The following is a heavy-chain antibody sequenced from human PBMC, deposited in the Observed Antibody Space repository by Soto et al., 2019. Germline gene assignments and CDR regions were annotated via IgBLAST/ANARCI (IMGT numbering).Heavy chain of an antibody. D-gene: IGHD3-3*01. Sequence: ASVKVSCKASGYTFTGYYIHWVRQAPGQGLEWMGWINPNSGDTNYAQKFQGRVTITADESTSTAYMELSSLRSEDTAVYYCATGELGYDFWSGYPAHYYYYGMDVWGQGTTVTVSS. CDR1: GYTFTGYY. J-gene: IGHJ6*02. CDR3: ATGELGYDFWSGYPAHYYYYGMDV. V-gene: IGHV1-2*02. CDR2: INPNSGDT.